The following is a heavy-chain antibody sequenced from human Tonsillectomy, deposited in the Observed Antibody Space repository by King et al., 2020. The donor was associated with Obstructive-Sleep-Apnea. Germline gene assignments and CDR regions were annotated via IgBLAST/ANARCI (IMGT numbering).Heavy chain of an antibody. CDR2: IYYSGST. CDR3: ARGSSGTYAFDI. Sequence: LQLQESGPGLVKPSETLSLTCNVSGASISSSSYCWGWIRQPPGRGLEWIGTIYYSGSTYYNPSLKSRVTISVDTSKNQFSLKLTSVTAADTAFYYCARGSSGTYAFDIWGQGTMVTVSS. J-gene: IGHJ3*02. D-gene: IGHD3-22*01. CDR1: GASISSSSYC. V-gene: IGHV4-39*07.